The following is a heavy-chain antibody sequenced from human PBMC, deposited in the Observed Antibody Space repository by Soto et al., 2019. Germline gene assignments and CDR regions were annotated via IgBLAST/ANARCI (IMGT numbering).Heavy chain of an antibody. CDR2: INHSGST. J-gene: IGHJ6*02. D-gene: IGHD5-18*01. V-gene: IGHV4-34*01. CDR1: GGSLSGVY. CDR3: ARGPGYSYGYSVYYYYYGMDV. Sequence: SETLSLTCVVYGGSLSGVYWTWIRQPPGKGLEWIGEINHSGSTNYSPSLESRVTISLDTSNNQFSLKLSSVTAADTAVYYCARGPGYSYGYSVYYYYYGMDVWGQGTTVTVSS.